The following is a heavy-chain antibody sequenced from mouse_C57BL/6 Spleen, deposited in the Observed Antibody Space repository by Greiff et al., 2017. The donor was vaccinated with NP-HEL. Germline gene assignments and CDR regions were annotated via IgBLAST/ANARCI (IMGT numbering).Heavy chain of an antibody. J-gene: IGHJ1*03. CDR3: ARKPMITPYWYFDV. V-gene: IGHV1-69*01. CDR1: GYTFTSYW. CDR2: IDPSDSYT. Sequence: VQLQQPGAELVMPGASVKLSCKASGYTFTSYWMHWVKQRPGQGLEWIGEIDPSDSYTNYNQKFKGKSTLTVDKSSSTAYMQLSSLTSEDSAVYYCARKPMITPYWYFDVWGTGTTVTVSS. D-gene: IGHD2-4*01.